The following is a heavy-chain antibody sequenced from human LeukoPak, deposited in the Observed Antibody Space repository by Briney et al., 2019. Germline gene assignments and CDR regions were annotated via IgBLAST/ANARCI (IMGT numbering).Heavy chain of an antibody. CDR3: ARTNLGSGSSSMTHFDY. V-gene: IGHV1-2*02. D-gene: IGHD3-10*01. J-gene: IGHJ4*02. CDR1: GYTFTGYY. CDR2: INPNSGGT. Sequence: ASVKVSCKASGYTFTGYYMRWVRQAPGQGLEWMGWINPNSGGTNYAQKFQGRVTMTRDTSISTAYMELSRLRSDDTAVYYCARTNLGSGSSSMTHFDYWGQGTLVTVSS.